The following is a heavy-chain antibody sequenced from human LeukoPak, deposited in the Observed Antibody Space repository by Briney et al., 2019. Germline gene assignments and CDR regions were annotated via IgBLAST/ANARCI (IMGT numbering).Heavy chain of an antibody. D-gene: IGHD6-25*01. CDR1: GFTFSSYS. Sequence: PGGSLRLSCAASGFTFSSYSMNWGRQAPGKGLEWVSAIYSGGSTYYADSVKGRFTISRDNSKNTLYLQMNSLRAEDTAVYYCARERGHLDYWGQGTLVTVSS. J-gene: IGHJ4*02. CDR3: ARERGHLDY. V-gene: IGHV3-66*01. CDR2: IYSGGST.